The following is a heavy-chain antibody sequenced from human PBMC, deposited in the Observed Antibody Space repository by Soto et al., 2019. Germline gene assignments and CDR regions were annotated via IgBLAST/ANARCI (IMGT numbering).Heavy chain of an antibody. D-gene: IGHD2-2*02. V-gene: IGHV1-69*01. CDR2: IIPIFGTA. Sequence: QVQLVQSGAEVKKPGSSVKVSCKASGGTFSSYAISWVRQAPGQGPEWMGGIIPIFGTANYAQKFQGRVTITADESTSTAYMELSSLRSEDTAVYYCAREPLRVVPAAIPLNYYGMDVWGQGTTVTVSS. J-gene: IGHJ6*02. CDR3: AREPLRVVPAAIPLNYYGMDV. CDR1: GGTFSSYA.